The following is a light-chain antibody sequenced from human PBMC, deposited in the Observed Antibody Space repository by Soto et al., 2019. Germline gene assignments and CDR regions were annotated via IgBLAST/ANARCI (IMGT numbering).Light chain of an antibody. CDR2: AAS. CDR3: QQYNDSPLT. CDR1: QTLSTNS. V-gene: IGKV3-20*01. Sequence: EIVLTQSPGTLSLSPGERATLSCRASQTLSTNSLAWYQQRPGQTPRLLIYAASTRDTDIPDRFNGSGSGTDFALTISRLEPEDFALYYCQQYNDSPLTFGPGTKVD. J-gene: IGKJ3*01.